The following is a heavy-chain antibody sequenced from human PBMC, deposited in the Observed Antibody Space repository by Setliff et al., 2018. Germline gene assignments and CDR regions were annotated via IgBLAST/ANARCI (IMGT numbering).Heavy chain of an antibody. V-gene: IGHV4-38-2*01. D-gene: IGHD2-15*01. Sequence: SETLSLTCAVSGYSISSGYYWGWIRQPPGKGLEWIGSIDHSGSTHYNPSLKSRVTISVDTAKNQFSLNLSSVTAADTAVYYCARGPCSGGSCYYQDYWGQGTLVTVSS. J-gene: IGHJ4*02. CDR1: GYSISSGYY. CDR2: IDHSGST. CDR3: ARGPCSGGSCYYQDY.